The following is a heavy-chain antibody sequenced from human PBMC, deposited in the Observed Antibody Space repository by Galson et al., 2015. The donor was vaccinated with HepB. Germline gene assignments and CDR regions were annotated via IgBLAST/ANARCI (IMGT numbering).Heavy chain of an antibody. V-gene: IGHV3-23*01. Sequence: SLRLSCAASGFTFSSYAMSWVRQAPGKGLEWVSGISGSAGSTYYADSVKGRFTISSDNSKNTLYLQMNSLGDEDTAVYYCAKDIGCSGGRCYLYYFDYWGQGTLVTVSS. CDR2: ISGSAGST. CDR3: AKDIGCSGGRCYLYYFDY. CDR1: GFTFSSYA. J-gene: IGHJ4*02. D-gene: IGHD2-15*01.